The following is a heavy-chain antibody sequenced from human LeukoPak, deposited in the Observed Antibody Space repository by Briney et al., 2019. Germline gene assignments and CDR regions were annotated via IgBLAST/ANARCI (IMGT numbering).Heavy chain of an antibody. Sequence: PGRSLRLSCAASGFTFSSYGMHWVRQAPGKGLEWVAVISYDGSNKYYADSVKGRFTISRDNSKNTLYLQMNSLRAEDTAVYYCAGLLPGIAVAGAFDYWGQGTLVTVSS. V-gene: IGHV3-30*19. CDR3: AGLLPGIAVAGAFDY. D-gene: IGHD6-19*01. CDR2: ISYDGSNK. CDR1: GFTFSSYG. J-gene: IGHJ4*02.